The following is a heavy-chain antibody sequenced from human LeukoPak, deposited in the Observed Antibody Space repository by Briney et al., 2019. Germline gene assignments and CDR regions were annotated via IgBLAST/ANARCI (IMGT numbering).Heavy chain of an antibody. CDR3: ARHTAGATDWFDP. CDR1: GGSISSSSYY. D-gene: IGHD1-26*01. Sequence: SETLSLTCTVSGGSISSSSYYWGWIRQPPGKGLEWIGSIYYSGSTYYNPSLKSRVTISVDTSKNRFSLKLSSVTAADTAVYYCARHTAGATDWFDPWGQGTLVTVSS. CDR2: IYYSGST. J-gene: IGHJ5*02. V-gene: IGHV4-39*01.